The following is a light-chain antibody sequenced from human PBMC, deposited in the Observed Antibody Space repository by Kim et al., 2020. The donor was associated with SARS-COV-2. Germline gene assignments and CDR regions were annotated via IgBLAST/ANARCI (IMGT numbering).Light chain of an antibody. Sequence: DIQKTQSPSTLSASVGDRVTITCRASQSISSWLAWYQQKPGRAPKLLIYKASSLESGVPSRFSGSGSGTEFTLTISSLQPDDVATYYCQQYKTFGQGTKVDIK. CDR2: KAS. J-gene: IGKJ1*01. V-gene: IGKV1-5*03. CDR3: QQYKT. CDR1: QSISSW.